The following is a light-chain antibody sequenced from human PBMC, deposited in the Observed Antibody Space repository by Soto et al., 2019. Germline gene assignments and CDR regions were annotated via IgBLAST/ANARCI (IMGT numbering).Light chain of an antibody. CDR2: ENN. J-gene: IGLJ1*01. V-gene: IGLV1-51*02. CDR1: RSNIGNNY. Sequence: QAVLTQPPPVSAAPGQKVTISCFGSRSNIGNNYVSWYQQLPGTAPKLLIYENNKRPSGIPDRFSGSKSGTSATLGITGLQTGDEADYYCGTWDSSLSAHVFATGTKVTVL. CDR3: GTWDSSLSAHV.